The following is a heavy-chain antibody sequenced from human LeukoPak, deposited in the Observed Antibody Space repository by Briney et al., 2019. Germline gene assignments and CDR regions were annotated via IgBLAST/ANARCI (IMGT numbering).Heavy chain of an antibody. J-gene: IGHJ4*02. CDR2: IIPILGIA. Sequence: SVKVSCKASGGTFSSYAISWVRQAPGQGREWMGRIIPILGIANYAQKFQGRVTITADKSTSTAYMELSSLRSEDTAVYYCARDAAHLPGYCSGGSCHYDYWGQGTLVTVSS. D-gene: IGHD2-15*01. V-gene: IGHV1-69*04. CDR1: GGTFSSYA. CDR3: ARDAAHLPGYCSGGSCHYDY.